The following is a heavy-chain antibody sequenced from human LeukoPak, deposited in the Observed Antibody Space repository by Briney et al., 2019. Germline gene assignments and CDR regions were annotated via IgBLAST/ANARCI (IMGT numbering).Heavy chain of an antibody. CDR3: AKDRAVGATKLGYMDV. Sequence: GGSLRLSCAASGFTFSDYAMSWVRQAPGKGLEWVSAISGSGGSTNYADSVKGRFTISRDNSKNTLYLQMNSLRAEDTAVYYCAKDRAVGATKLGYMDVWGKGTTVTVSS. CDR1: GFTFSDYA. V-gene: IGHV3-23*01. J-gene: IGHJ6*03. CDR2: ISGSGGST. D-gene: IGHD1-26*01.